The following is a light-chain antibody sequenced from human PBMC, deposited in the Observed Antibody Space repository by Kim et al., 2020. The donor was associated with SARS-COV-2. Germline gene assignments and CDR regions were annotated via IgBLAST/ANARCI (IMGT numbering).Light chain of an antibody. Sequence: SPGERATLSCRASQSVSCSYLAWYQQKPGQAPRLLIYGASSRATGIPDRFSGSGSGTDFTLTISKLEPEDFAVYYCQQYGSSPPNTFGQGTKLEI. V-gene: IGKV3-20*01. CDR1: QSVSCSY. CDR2: GAS. CDR3: QQYGSSPPNT. J-gene: IGKJ2*01.